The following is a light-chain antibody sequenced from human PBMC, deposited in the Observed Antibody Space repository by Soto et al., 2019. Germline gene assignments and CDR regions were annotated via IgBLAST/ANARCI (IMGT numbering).Light chain of an antibody. CDR2: EDS. Sequence: QSVLTQPASVSGSPGQSITISCTGTSSDVGKYNLVSWYQQHPGKAPKLMIYEDSKRPSGVSNRFSGSTSGNTASLTISGLQAEDDADYYCASHAGRGTVVFGGGTKVTVL. CDR1: SSDVGKYNL. J-gene: IGLJ3*02. CDR3: ASHAGRGTVV. V-gene: IGLV2-23*01.